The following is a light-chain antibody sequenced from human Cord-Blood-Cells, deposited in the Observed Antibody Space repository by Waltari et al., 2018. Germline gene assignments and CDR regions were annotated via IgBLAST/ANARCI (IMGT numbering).Light chain of an antibody. CDR2: AAS. V-gene: IGKV1D-8*01. Sequence: VIWMTQSPSLLSASTGDRVTISCRMSQCISSYLAWYQQKPGKAPELLIYAASTLQSGVPSRFSGSGSGTDFTLTISCLQSEDLATYYCQQYYSFPYSFGQGTKLEIK. J-gene: IGKJ2*03. CDR1: QCISSY. CDR3: QQYYSFPYS.